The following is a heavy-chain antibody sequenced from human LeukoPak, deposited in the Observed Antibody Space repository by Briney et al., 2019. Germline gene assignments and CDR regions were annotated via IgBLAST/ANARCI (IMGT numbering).Heavy chain of an antibody. V-gene: IGHV6-1*01. CDR2: TYYRSKWYT. Sequence: SQTLSLTCAISGDSVSSNSAAWNWIRQSPSRGLEWLGRTYYRSKWYTDYAVSVKSRITINPDTSKNQFSLQLNSVTPEDTAVYYCARDQGCTNGVCYRGDNWFDPWGQGTLVTVSS. CDR3: ARDQGCTNGVCYRGDNWFDP. J-gene: IGHJ5*02. CDR1: GDSVSSNSAA. D-gene: IGHD2-8*01.